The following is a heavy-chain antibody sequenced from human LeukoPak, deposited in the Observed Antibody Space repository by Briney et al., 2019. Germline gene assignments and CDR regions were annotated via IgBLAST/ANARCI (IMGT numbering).Heavy chain of an antibody. CDR3: ANDGAYYDSSTDAFDI. Sequence: GGSLRLSCAASGITFSSYGMSWVRQAPGKGLEWVSSISSTGGTTYYADSVKGRFTISRDNSKNTLYLQMNSLRAEDTAVYYCANDGAYYDSSTDAFDIWGQGTMVTVSS. CDR2: ISSTGGTT. D-gene: IGHD3-22*01. V-gene: IGHV3-23*01. CDR1: GITFSSYG. J-gene: IGHJ3*02.